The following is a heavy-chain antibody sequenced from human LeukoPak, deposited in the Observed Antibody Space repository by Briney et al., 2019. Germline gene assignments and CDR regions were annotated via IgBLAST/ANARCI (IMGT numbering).Heavy chain of an antibody. CDR3: AGPTGGDCYLGICWFDP. CDR1: GFTFSSYS. D-gene: IGHD2-21*02. J-gene: IGHJ5*02. V-gene: IGHV3-21*01. Sequence: GGSLRLSCAASGFTFSSYSMNWVRQAPGKGLEWVSSISSSSSYIYYADSVKGRFTISRDNAKNSLYLQMNSLRGEDTAVYYCAGPTGGDCYLGICWFDPWGQGTLVTVSS. CDR2: ISSSSSYI.